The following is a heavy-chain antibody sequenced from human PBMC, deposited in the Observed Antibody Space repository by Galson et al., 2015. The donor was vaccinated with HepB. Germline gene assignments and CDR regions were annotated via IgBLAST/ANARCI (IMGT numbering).Heavy chain of an antibody. V-gene: IGHV3-30*18. D-gene: IGHD6-6*01. CDR3: AKDFDGIAAPNSIDY. Sequence: SLRLSCAASGFTFSSYGMHWVRQAPGKGLEWVAVISYDGSNKYYTDSVKGRFTISRDNSKNTLYLQMNSLRAEDTAVYYCAKDFDGIAAPNSIDYWGQGTLVTVSS. CDR2: ISYDGSNK. J-gene: IGHJ4*02. CDR1: GFTFSSYG.